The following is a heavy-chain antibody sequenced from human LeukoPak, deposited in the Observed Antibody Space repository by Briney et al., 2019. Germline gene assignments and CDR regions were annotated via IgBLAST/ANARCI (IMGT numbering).Heavy chain of an antibody. CDR3: ARRSRSGYSDFDY. Sequence: SETLSLTCTVSGGSISNYYWNWIRQPPGKGLEWIGYIYYSGSTYYNPSLKSRVTISVDTSKNQFSLKLSSVTAADTAVYYCARRSRSGYSDFDYWGQGTLVTVSS. D-gene: IGHD3-22*01. CDR2: IYYSGST. J-gene: IGHJ4*02. CDR1: GGSISNYY. V-gene: IGHV4-59*08.